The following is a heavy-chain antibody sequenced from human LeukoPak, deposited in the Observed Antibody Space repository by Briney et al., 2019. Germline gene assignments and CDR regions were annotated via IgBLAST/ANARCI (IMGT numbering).Heavy chain of an antibody. D-gene: IGHD2-15*01. V-gene: IGHV4-59*01. CDR1: GGSISSYY. CDR2: IYYSGST. Sequence: GSLRLSCTVSGGSISSYYWSWIRQPPGKGLEWIGYIYYSGSTNYNPSLKSRVTISVDTSKNQFSLKLSSVTAADTAVYYCARYYCSSGSCSYFDFWGQGTLVTVSS. CDR3: ARYYCSSGSCSYFDF. J-gene: IGHJ4*02.